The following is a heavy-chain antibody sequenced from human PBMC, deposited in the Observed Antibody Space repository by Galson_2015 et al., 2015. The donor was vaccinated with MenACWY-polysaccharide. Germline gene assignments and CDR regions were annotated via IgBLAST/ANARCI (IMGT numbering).Heavy chain of an antibody. Sequence: ALRLSCAASGFDFSSYAMSWVRQAPGKRLEWVSPMSGRRGYTSYVDSVKGRFTISRDHSKHALYLQMSNLRADDTAIYSCATHPKGTDSRWYDYWGQGTLVTVSS. CDR3: ATHPKGTDSRWYDY. CDR2: MSGRRGYT. D-gene: IGHD3-22*01. V-gene: IGHV3-23*01. J-gene: IGHJ4*02. CDR1: GFDFSSYA.